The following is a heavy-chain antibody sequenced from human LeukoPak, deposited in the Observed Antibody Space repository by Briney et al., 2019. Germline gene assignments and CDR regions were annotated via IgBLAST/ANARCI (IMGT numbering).Heavy chain of an antibody. Sequence: SETLSLTCTVSGGSISSSSYYWGWIRQPPGKGLEWIGTIYYSGTTYYNPSLKSRVTISLDTSKNQFSLKLSSVTAADTAIYYCARDFSSSSTVYYYYYMDVWGKGTTVTVSS. V-gene: IGHV4-39*07. CDR1: GGSISSSSYY. J-gene: IGHJ6*03. D-gene: IGHD6-6*01. CDR3: ARDFSSSSTVYYYYYMDV. CDR2: IYYSGTT.